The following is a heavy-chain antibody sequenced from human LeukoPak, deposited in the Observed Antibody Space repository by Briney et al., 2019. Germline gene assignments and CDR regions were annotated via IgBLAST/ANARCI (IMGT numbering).Heavy chain of an antibody. D-gene: IGHD3-22*01. V-gene: IGHV4-39*01. CDR2: IYDSGST. Sequence: SETLSLTCTVSGASISGSGYYWGWIRQPPGKGLEWIGNIYDSGSTYYNPSLKSRVTISVDTSKNQFSLKLSSVTAADTAVYYCARVYYDSSGYYSPATVADWGQGTLVTVSS. J-gene: IGHJ4*02. CDR3: ARVYYDSSGYYSPATVAD. CDR1: GASISGSGYY.